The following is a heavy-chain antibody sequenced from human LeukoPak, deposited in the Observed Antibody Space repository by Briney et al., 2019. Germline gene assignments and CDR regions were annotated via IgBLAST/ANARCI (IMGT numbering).Heavy chain of an antibody. CDR1: GGSFSGYY. CDR3: ARHYSSSSWFDP. CDR2: INHSGST. Sequence: PSETLSLTCAVYGGSFSGYYWSWIRQPPGKGLEWIGEINHSGSTNYNPSLKSRVTISVDTSKNQFSLKLSSVTAADTAVYYCARHYSSSSWFDPWGQGTLVTVSS. J-gene: IGHJ5*02. D-gene: IGHD6-6*01. V-gene: IGHV4-34*01.